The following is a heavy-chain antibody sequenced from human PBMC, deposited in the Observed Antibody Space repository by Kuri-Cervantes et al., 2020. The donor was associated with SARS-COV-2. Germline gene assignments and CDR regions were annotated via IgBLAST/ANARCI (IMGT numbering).Heavy chain of an antibody. D-gene: IGHD2-8*01. Sequence: GESLKISCAASGFTFSSYEMNWVRQAPGKGLEWVSSISSSSSYIYYADSVKGRFTISRDNAKNSLYLQMNSLRAEDTAVYYCARGFKQSNGVDYWGQGTLVTVSS. CDR2: ISSSSSYI. J-gene: IGHJ4*02. CDR1: GFTFSSYE. V-gene: IGHV3-21*01. CDR3: ARGFKQSNGVDY.